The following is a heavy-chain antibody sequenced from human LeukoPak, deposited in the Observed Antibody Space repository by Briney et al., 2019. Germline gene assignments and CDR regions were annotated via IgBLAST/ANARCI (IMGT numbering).Heavy chain of an antibody. CDR3: ARAYYDYVWGS. D-gene: IGHD3-16*01. J-gene: IGHJ4*02. CDR2: INHSGSS. V-gene: IGHV4-34*01. Sequence: SETLSLTCAVYGGSFSGYYWSWIRQPPGKGLEWIGEINHSGSSNYNPSLKSRVTISLDMSKNQFSLKLSSVTAADTAVYYCARAYYDYVWGSWGQGTLVTVSS. CDR1: GGSFSGYY.